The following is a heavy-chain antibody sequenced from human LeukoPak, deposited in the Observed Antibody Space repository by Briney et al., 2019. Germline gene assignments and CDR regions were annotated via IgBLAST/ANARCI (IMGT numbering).Heavy chain of an antibody. V-gene: IGHV3-23*01. CDR1: GFTFSSYA. J-gene: IGHJ4*02. D-gene: IGHD1-14*01. Sequence: GGSLRLSCAASGFTFSSYAMSWVRQAPGKGLEWVSAIRGSGGSTYYADSVKGRFTISRDNSKNTLCLQMNSLRAEDTAVYYCAKHTNLTMARKIGNFFDYWGQGTLVTVSS. CDR2: IRGSGGST. CDR3: AKHTNLTMARKIGNFFDY.